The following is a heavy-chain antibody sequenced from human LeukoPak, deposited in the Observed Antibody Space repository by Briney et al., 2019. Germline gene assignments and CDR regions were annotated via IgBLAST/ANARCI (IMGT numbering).Heavy chain of an antibody. CDR3: ARDWGSSSWYS. CDR2: IYHSGGT. Sequence: SETLSLTCTVSGYSISSGYYWGWIRQPPGKGLEWIGSIYHSGGTYYNPSLKSRVTISVDTSKNQFSLKLSSVTAADTAVYYCARDWGSSSWYSWGQGTLVTVSS. V-gene: IGHV4-38-2*02. CDR1: GYSISSGYY. D-gene: IGHD6-13*01. J-gene: IGHJ4*02.